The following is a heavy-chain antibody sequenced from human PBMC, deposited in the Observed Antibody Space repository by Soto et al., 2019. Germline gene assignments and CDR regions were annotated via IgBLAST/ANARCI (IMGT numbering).Heavy chain of an antibody. V-gene: IGHV3-33*01. D-gene: IGHD1-26*01. CDR2: IWYDGSNK. Sequence: QVQLVESGGGVVQPGRSLRLSCAASGFTFSSYGMHWVRQAPGKGLEWVAVIWYDGSNKYYADSVKGRFTISRDNSKNTLYLQMNSLRAEDTAVYYCARDIAEWELLGWFDPWGQGTLVTVSS. J-gene: IGHJ5*02. CDR3: ARDIAEWELLGWFDP. CDR1: GFTFSSYG.